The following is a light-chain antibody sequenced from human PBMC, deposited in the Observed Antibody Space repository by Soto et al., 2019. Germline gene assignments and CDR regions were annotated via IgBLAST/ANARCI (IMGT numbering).Light chain of an antibody. CDR1: SSDVGVYNY. CDR2: EVS. Sequence: SALTQPASVSGSPGQSITISCTGTSSDVGVYNYVSWYQLHPGKAPKLMIYEVSNRPSGVSNRFSASKSGNTAYLTISGLQAEDEADYYCTSYTTDGTLVFGGGTKLTVL. V-gene: IGLV2-14*01. CDR3: TSYTTDGTLV. J-gene: IGLJ3*02.